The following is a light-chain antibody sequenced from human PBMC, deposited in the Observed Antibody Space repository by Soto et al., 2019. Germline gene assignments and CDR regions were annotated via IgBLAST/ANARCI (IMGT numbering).Light chain of an antibody. Sequence: QPVLTQSPSASASLGASVKLTCTLSSGHSSYAIAWHQQQPEKGPRYLMKLNSDGSHSKGDGIPDRFSGSSSGAERYLTISSLQSEDEADYYCQTWGTHRVFGGGTKVTVL. J-gene: IGLJ3*02. CDR2: LNSDGSH. CDR3: QTWGTHRV. CDR1: SGHSSYA. V-gene: IGLV4-69*01.